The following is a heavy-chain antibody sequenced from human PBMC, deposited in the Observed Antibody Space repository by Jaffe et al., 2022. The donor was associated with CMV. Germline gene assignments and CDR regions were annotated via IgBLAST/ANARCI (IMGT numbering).Heavy chain of an antibody. D-gene: IGHD3-22*01. CDR1: GYTFTSYY. V-gene: IGHV1-46*01. CDR3: ARGGVEEEYYYDSSPYYYYGMDV. Sequence: QVQLVQSGAEVKKPGASVKVSCKASGYTFTSYYMHWVRQAPGQGLEWMGIINPSGGSTSYAQKFQGRVTMTRDTSTSTVYMELSSLRSEDTAVYYCARGGVEEEYYYDSSPYYYYGMDVWGQGTTVTVSS. J-gene: IGHJ6*02. CDR2: INPSGGST.